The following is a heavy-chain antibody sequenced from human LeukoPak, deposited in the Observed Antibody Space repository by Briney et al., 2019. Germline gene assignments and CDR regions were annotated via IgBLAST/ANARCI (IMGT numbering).Heavy chain of an antibody. D-gene: IGHD2-2*01. CDR2: TIPIFGTA. CDR3: ARYCSSTSCYQADYYYYGMDV. Sequence: SVKVSCKASGYTFTSYGISWVRQAPGQGLEWMGGTIPIFGTANYAQKFQGRVTITADESTSTAYMELSSLRSEDTAVYYCARYCSSTSCYQADYYYYGMDVWGQGTTVTVSS. CDR1: GYTFTSYG. V-gene: IGHV1-69*13. J-gene: IGHJ6*02.